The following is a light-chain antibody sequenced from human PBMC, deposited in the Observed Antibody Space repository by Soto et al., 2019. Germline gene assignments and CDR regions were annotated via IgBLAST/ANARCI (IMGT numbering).Light chain of an antibody. CDR3: QQYGSSPVT. CDR1: QSVSSTY. Sequence: EIVLTQSPGTLSLSPGERATLSCRASQSVSSTYLAWYQQKPGQPPRLLIYGASRRATGIQDSFSGSGSGRDFTLTITRLESEDFAVYSCQQYGSSPVTFGQGTRLHI. J-gene: IGKJ5*01. V-gene: IGKV3-20*01. CDR2: GAS.